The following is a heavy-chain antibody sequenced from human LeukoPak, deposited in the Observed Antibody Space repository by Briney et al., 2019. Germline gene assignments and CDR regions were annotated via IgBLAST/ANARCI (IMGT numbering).Heavy chain of an antibody. V-gene: IGHV3-30*03. CDR2: ILYDGGNK. CDR3: AIDCTLGVWELRDAWDI. Sequence: GGSLRLSCAASGFTFTSYGMHWVRQAPGKGLEWVAVILYDGGNKYYAHTVKGRVTISRDNSKSTLYLKMNRLRAEDTAVYDCAIDCTLGVWELRDAWDIWGQGTMVTVSS. J-gene: IGHJ3*02. CDR1: GFTFTSYG. D-gene: IGHD1-26*01.